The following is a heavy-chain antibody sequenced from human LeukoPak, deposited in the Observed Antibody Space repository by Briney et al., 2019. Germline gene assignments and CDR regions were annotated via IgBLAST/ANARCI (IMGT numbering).Heavy chain of an antibody. D-gene: IGHD3-10*01. CDR1: GFTFSSCS. CDR3: ARVGPLXFGELFTPLPYYYYYGMDV. J-gene: IGHJ6*02. V-gene: IGHV3-48*02. Sequence: GGSLRLSCAASGFTFSSCSMNWVRQAPGKGLEWVSYISSSSSTIYCADSVKGRFTISRDNAKNSLYLQMNSLRDEDTAVYYCARVGPLXFGELFTPLPYYYYYGMDVWGQGTTVTVSS. CDR2: ISSSSSTI.